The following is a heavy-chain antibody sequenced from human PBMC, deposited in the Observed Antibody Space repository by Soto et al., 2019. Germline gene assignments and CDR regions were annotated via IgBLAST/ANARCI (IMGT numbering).Heavy chain of an antibody. CDR1: GYTFTIYY. CDR3: AKSGGYYGMDV. V-gene: IGHV1-46*01. D-gene: IGHD3-10*01. J-gene: IGHJ6*02. Sequence: ASVKVSFKASGYTFTIYYMHWVRQAPGQGLEWMGMINPGGGSTNYAQKFQGRVTMTRDTSTSTVSMELSSLRSEDTAVYYCAKSGGYYGMDVWGQGTTVTVSS. CDR2: INPGGGST.